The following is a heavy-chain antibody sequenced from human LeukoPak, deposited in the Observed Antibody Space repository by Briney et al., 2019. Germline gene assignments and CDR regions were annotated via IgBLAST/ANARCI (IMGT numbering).Heavy chain of an antibody. V-gene: IGHV3-48*01. J-gene: IGHJ4*02. CDR1: GFTFSSYS. CDR2: ISSSSSTI. CDR3: ARKGVGANLFFDY. Sequence: PGGSLRLSCAASGFTFSSYSMNWVRQAPGKGLEWVSYISSSSSTIYYADSVKGGFTIYRENAKNTLYLQMKRLRAEDTAVYKCARKGVGANLFFDYWGQGTLVTVSS. D-gene: IGHD4/OR15-4a*01.